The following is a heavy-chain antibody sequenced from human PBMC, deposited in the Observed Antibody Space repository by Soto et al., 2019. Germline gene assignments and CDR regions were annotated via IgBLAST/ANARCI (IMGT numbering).Heavy chain of an antibody. Sequence: EVQLVESGGGLVKPGGSLRISCAASGFAFSSYTMNWVRQAPGKGLEWVSSISSSSSYIDYADSVKGRFTISRDNAKKSLYLQMNSLRAGDTAVYYSARDALLPLDPHPPYYFDFWGQGTLVTVSS. CDR2: ISSSSSYI. CDR3: ARDALLPLDPHPPYYFDF. J-gene: IGHJ4*02. D-gene: IGHD3-3*01. CDR1: GFAFSSYT. V-gene: IGHV3-21*01.